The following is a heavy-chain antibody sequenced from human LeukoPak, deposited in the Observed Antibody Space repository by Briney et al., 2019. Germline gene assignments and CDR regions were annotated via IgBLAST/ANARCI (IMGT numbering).Heavy chain of an antibody. J-gene: IGHJ4*02. CDR1: GFTFSSYW. D-gene: IGHD3-9*01. Sequence: PGGSLRLSCAASGFTFSSYWMSWVRQAPGKGLEWVANIKQDGSEKYYVDSVKGRFTISRDNAKNSLYLQMNSLRAEDTAVYYCARDGISYDILTGYSFFDYRGQGTLVTVSS. CDR2: IKQDGSEK. CDR3: ARDGISYDILTGYSFFDY. V-gene: IGHV3-7*01.